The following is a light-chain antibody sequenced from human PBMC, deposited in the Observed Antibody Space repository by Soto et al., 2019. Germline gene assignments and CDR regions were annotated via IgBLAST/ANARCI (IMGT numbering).Light chain of an antibody. V-gene: IGLV2-11*01. CDR2: DVN. Sequence: QSALTQPRSVSWSPGQSVTISCTGTSSDVGGYNYVSWYQQHPGKAPKLMIYDVNKRPSGVPDRFSGSKSGNTASLTISGLQAEDEADYYCCSFAGSYVVFGGGTKLTVL. CDR1: SSDVGGYNY. CDR3: CSFAGSYVV. J-gene: IGLJ2*01.